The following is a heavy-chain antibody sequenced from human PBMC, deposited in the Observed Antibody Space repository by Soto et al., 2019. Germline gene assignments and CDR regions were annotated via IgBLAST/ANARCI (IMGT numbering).Heavy chain of an antibody. Sequence: QVQLQESGPGVVKPSETLSLTCTVSGGSISSYYWSWIRQPPGKGLEWIGYIYYSGSTNYNPSLKSRVTISVDTSKNQFSLKLSSVTAADTAVYYCAVGVVVPAAMPAFDYWGQGTLVTVSS. CDR3: AVGVVVPAAMPAFDY. V-gene: IGHV4-59*01. CDR1: GGSISSYY. J-gene: IGHJ4*02. CDR2: IYYSGST. D-gene: IGHD2-2*01.